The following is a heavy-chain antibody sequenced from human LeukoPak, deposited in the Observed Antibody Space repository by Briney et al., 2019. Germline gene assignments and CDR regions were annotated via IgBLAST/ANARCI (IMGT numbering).Heavy chain of an antibody. V-gene: IGHV3-7*03. CDR1: GFTFSSYW. CDR2: IKQDGSEK. J-gene: IGHJ4*02. CDR3: ASFRYSSGYPL. D-gene: IGHD3-22*01. Sequence: GGSLRLSCAATGFTFSSYWMSWVRQAPGKGLEWVANIKQDGSEKYYVDSVKGRFTISRDNAKNSLYLQMNSLRAEDTAVYYCASFRYSSGYPLWGQGTLVTVSS.